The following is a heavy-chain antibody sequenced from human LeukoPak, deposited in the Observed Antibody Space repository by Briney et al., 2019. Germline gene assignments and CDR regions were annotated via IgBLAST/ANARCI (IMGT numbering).Heavy chain of an antibody. D-gene: IGHD5-18*01. V-gene: IGHV4-30-4*01. CDR1: GGSISSGDYY. CDR2: IYYSGST. CDR3: ARGRVGYGLFDY. J-gene: IGHJ4*02. Sequence: PSETLSLTCTVSGGSISSGDYYWSWIRQPPGKGLEWIGYIYYSGSTYYNPSLKSRVTISVDTSKNQFSLKLSSVTAADTAVYYCARGRVGYGLFDYWGQGTLVTVSS.